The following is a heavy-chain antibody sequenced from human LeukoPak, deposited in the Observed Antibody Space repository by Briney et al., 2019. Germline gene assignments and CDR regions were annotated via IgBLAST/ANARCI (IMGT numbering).Heavy chain of an antibody. V-gene: IGHV3-11*04. D-gene: IGHD3-3*01. CDR1: GFTFSDYY. CDR2: ISSSGSTI. Sequence: PGGSLRLSCAASGFTFSDYYMSWIRQAPGKGLEWVSYISSSGSTIYYADSVKGRFTISRDNAKNSLYLQMNSLRAEDTAVYYCAGSTIFGVVNYYYYMDVWGKGTTVTVSS. CDR3: AGSTIFGVVNYYYYMDV. J-gene: IGHJ6*03.